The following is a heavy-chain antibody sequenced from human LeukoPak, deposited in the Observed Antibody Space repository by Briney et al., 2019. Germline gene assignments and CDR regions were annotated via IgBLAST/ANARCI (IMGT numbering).Heavy chain of an antibody. CDR3: ERRLIVVGARSYYFDY. Sequence: SETLSLTCTVSGGSISSSSYYWGWIRQPPGKGLEWIGSIYYSGSTYYNPSLKSRVTISVDTSKNQFSLKLSSVTAADTTVYYCERRLIVVGARSYYFDYWGQGTLVTVSS. V-gene: IGHV4-39*01. D-gene: IGHD1-26*01. J-gene: IGHJ4*02. CDR1: GGSISSSSYY. CDR2: IYYSGST.